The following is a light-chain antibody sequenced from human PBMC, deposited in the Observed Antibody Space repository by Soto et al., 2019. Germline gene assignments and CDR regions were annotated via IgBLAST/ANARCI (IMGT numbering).Light chain of an antibody. CDR2: EVS. Sequence: QSALTQPPSASGSPGQSVTISCTGTSSDVGGYNYVSWYQQYPGKAPKLMIYEVSERPSGVPDRFSGSKSGNTASLTVSGLQAEDEADYYCSSYAGSNIVLFGGGTKLTVL. CDR3: SSYAGSNIVL. CDR1: SSDVGGYNY. V-gene: IGLV2-8*01. J-gene: IGLJ2*01.